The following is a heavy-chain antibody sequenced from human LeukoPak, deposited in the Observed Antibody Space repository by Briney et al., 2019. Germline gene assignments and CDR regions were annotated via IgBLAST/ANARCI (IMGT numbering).Heavy chain of an antibody. J-gene: IGHJ5*02. CDR1: GYTFTSSG. V-gene: IGHV1-18*01. Sequence: GASVKVSCKASGYTFTSSGISWVRQAPGQGLEWMGWISAYNGNTNYAQKLQGRVTMTTDTSTSTAYMELRSLRSDDTAVYYCAREPPLDYGSGSSWFDPWGQGTLVTVSS. CDR3: AREPPLDYGSGSSWFDP. CDR2: ISAYNGNT. D-gene: IGHD3-10*01.